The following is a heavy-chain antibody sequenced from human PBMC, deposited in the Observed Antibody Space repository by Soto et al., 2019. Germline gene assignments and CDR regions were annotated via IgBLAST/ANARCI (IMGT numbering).Heavy chain of an antibody. CDR2: ISYDGSNK. V-gene: IGHV3-30*03. J-gene: IGHJ4*02. CDR1: GFTFSSYG. Sequence: PGGSLRLSCAASGFTFSSYGMHWVRQAPGKGLEWVAVISYDGSNKYYADSVKGRFTISRDNSKNTLYLQMNSLRAEDTAVYYCARIDSPEYYFDYWGQGTLVTVSS. D-gene: IGHD2-21*01. CDR3: ARIDSPEYYFDY.